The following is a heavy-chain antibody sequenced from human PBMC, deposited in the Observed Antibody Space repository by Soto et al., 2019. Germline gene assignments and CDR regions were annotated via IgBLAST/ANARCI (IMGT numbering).Heavy chain of an antibody. V-gene: IGHV3-23*01. CDR3: ARRGSGSYYDY. Sequence: VPLLASGGGLVQPGGPLRLSCAASGFTFSSYAMRWVRQAPVTGLEWVSAISGSGDSTYYAASVKGRFTISRDNSKNTLYLQMNSLRAEDTAVYYCARRGSGSYYDYWGQGTLVTVSS. J-gene: IGHJ4*02. CDR2: ISGSGDST. CDR1: GFTFSSYA. D-gene: IGHD1-26*01.